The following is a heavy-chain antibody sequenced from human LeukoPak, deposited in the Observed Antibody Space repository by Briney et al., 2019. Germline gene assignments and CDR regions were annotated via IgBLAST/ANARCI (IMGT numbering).Heavy chain of an antibody. CDR3: ARGEWELLFDY. D-gene: IGHD1-26*01. Sequence: PSETLSLTCTVSGGSISSYYWGWIRQPPGKGLEWIGSIYYSGSTYYNPSLKSRVTISVDTSKNQFSLKLSSVTAADTAVYYCARGEWELLFDYWGQGTLVTVSS. V-gene: IGHV4-39*07. J-gene: IGHJ4*02. CDR2: IYYSGST. CDR1: GGSISSYY.